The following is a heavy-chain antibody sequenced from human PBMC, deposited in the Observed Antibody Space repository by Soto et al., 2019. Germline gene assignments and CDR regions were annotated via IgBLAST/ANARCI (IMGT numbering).Heavy chain of an antibody. CDR2: IYHSGST. V-gene: IGHV4-30-2*01. Sequence: SETLSLTCAVSGGSISSGGYSWSWIRQPPGKGLEWIGYIYHSGSTYYNPSLKSRVTISVDTSKNQFSLKLYSVTAADTAVYYCARQVVTASSPIYYSDYWGQGILVTVSS. D-gene: IGHD2-21*02. J-gene: IGHJ4*02. CDR1: GGSISSGGYS. CDR3: ARQVVTASSPIYYSDY.